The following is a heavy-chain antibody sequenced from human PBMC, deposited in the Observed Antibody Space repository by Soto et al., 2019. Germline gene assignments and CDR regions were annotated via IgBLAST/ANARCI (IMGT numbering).Heavy chain of an antibody. V-gene: IGHV4-59*01. CDR2: IYYDGST. Sequence: HVQLQESGPGRVKPSETLCLTCTVSGGSISTYYWSWIRQPLGKGLEWIGYIYYDGSTSYNPSLRSRVTISVDTSKNQFSLILSSVTSADTAVYYCARDQLSSGLYVWFDPWGQGTLVTVSS. J-gene: IGHJ5*02. D-gene: IGHD6-25*01. CDR1: GGSISTYY. CDR3: ARDQLSSGLYVWFDP.